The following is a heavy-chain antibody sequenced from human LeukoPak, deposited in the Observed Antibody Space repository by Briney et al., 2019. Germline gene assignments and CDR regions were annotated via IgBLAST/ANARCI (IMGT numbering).Heavy chain of an antibody. J-gene: IGHJ4*02. Sequence: ASVKVSCKASGYTFTSYGITWVRQTPGQGLEWMGWISAYNGNTDYAQRLQARVTMTTDTSTSTAYMEVRSLRSDDTAVYYCARGRIAVAGVFDYWGQGTLVTVSS. D-gene: IGHD6-19*01. V-gene: IGHV1-18*01. CDR2: ISAYNGNT. CDR1: GYTFTSYG. CDR3: ARGRIAVAGVFDY.